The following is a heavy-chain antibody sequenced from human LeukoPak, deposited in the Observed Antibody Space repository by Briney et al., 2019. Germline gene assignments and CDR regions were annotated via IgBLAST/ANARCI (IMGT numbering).Heavy chain of an antibody. CDR2: VSGGSAI. J-gene: IGHJ4*02. CDR1: GFTFSDYY. V-gene: IGHV3-11*01. CDR3: ARTPDGYNRLDY. Sequence: GGSLRLSCAASGFTFSDYYMSWLRQAPGKGLEGVSYVSGGSAIWYSDSVKGRFTISRDNAKNSLYLQMNRLRAEDTAVYYCARTPDGYNRLDYWGQGTLVTVSS. D-gene: IGHD5-24*01.